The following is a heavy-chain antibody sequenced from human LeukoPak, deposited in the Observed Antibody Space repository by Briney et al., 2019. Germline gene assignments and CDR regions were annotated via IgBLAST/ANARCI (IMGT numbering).Heavy chain of an antibody. CDR1: GFTFSSYG. D-gene: IGHD6-13*01. Sequence: GGSLRLSCAASGFTFSSYGMHWVRQAPGKGLEWVAIIQYDGNNKHYVDSVQGRFTISRDNSKNTLYLQMNSLRPEDTAVYYCAKERYSSSSLFAITPFDYWGQGSLVTVSS. J-gene: IGHJ4*02. CDR2: IQYDGNNK. CDR3: AKERYSSSSLFAITPFDY. V-gene: IGHV3-30*02.